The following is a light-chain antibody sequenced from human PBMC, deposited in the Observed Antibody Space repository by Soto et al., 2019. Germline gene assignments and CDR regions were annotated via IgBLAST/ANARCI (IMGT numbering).Light chain of an antibody. CDR2: GAS. CDR1: QSVSSN. CDR3: QQYKNWPPWT. Sequence: EIVMTQSPATLSVSPWERATLSCRASQSVSSNLAWYQQKPGQAPRLLIYGASTRATGIPARFSGSGSGTEFTLTISSLQAEDFAVYYWQQYKNWPPWTFGQGTKVEIK. V-gene: IGKV3-15*01. J-gene: IGKJ1*01.